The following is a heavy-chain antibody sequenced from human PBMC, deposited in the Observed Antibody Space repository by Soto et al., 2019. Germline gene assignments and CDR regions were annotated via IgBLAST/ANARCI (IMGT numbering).Heavy chain of an antibody. V-gene: IGHV1-3*01. D-gene: IGHD3-3*01. Sequence: ASVKVSCKASGYAFTSYAMHWVRQAPGQRLEWMGWINAGNGNTKYSQKFQGRVTITRDTSASTAYMELSSLRSEDTAVYYCARLGEYDFWSGYYYGMDVWGQGTTVTVSS. CDR3: ARLGEYDFWSGYYYGMDV. CDR1: GYAFTSYA. J-gene: IGHJ6*02. CDR2: INAGNGNT.